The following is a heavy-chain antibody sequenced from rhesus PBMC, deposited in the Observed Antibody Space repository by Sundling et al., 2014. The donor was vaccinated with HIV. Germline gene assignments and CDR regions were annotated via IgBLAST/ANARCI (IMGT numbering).Heavy chain of an antibody. V-gene: IGHV4-169*01. Sequence: QVQLQESGPGLVKPSETLSLTCAVSGGSISSNYWSWIRQALGKGLEWIGYISGSGSRANYNPSLKSRVTLVIRHVQNHFSLKLRSVTAADTAVYYCARRRTYSGSCDYWGHGSPGHRRPQ. CDR1: GGSISSNY. CDR3: ARRRTYSGSCDY. J-gene: IGHJ4*01. D-gene: IGHD6-25*01. CDR2: ISGSGSRA.